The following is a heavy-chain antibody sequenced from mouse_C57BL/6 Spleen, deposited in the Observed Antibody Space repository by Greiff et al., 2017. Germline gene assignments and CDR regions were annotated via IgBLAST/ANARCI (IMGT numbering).Heavy chain of an antibody. D-gene: IGHD1-1*01. CDR2: IDPETGGT. Sequence: LQESGAELVRPGASVTLSCKASGYTFTDYEMHWVKQTPVHGLEWIGAIDPETGGTAYNQKFKGKAILTADKSSSTAYMELRSLTSEDSAVYYCTRYTVVAPYAMDYWGQGTSVTVSS. V-gene: IGHV1-15*01. J-gene: IGHJ4*01. CDR1: GYTFTDYE. CDR3: TRYTVVAPYAMDY.